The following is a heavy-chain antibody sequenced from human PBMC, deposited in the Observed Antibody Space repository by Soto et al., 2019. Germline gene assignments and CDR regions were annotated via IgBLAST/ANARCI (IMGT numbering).Heavy chain of an antibody. D-gene: IGHD6-19*01. CDR2: IGSSGITR. CDR1: GFTFSSFT. V-gene: IGHV3-48*02. Sequence: EVQLVESGGGLVQPGGSLRLSCAASGFTFSSFTMNWVRQAPGKGLEWVSYIGSSGITRYHADSVKGRFTVSRDNARNSLYLQMNSLRDEDTALYYCARSGSSVYHRNRLGSNDAFDVWGQGTMVTVSP. J-gene: IGHJ3*01. CDR3: ARSGSSVYHRNRLGSNDAFDV.